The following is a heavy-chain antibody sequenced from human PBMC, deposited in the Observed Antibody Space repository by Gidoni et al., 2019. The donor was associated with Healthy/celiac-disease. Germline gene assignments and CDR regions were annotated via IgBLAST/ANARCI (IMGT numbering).Heavy chain of an antibody. Sequence: VQLQESCPGLVTPSQTLSLTCTVSGGSISSGGYYWSWIRHHPGKGLEWIGYIYYSGSTYYNPSLKSRVTISVDTSKNQFSLKLSSVTAADTAVYYCARVQTHGLPDYWGQGTLVTVSS. CDR3: ARVQTHGLPDY. V-gene: IGHV4-31*03. CDR2: IYYSGST. CDR1: GGSISSGGYY. J-gene: IGHJ4*02.